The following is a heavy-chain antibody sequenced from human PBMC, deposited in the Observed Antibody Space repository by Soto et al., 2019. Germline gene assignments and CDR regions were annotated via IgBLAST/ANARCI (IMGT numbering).Heavy chain of an antibody. CDR2: ISGSGGST. V-gene: IGHV3-23*01. Sequence: HPGGSLRLSCAASGFTFSSYAMNWVRQAPGKGLEWVSGISGSGGSTYYADSVKGRFTISRDNSRNTLYLQMNSLRAEDTAVYYCAKDSAVGVATRPTYNWFDPWGQGTLVTVSS. D-gene: IGHD6-6*01. CDR3: AKDSAVGVATRPTYNWFDP. CDR1: GFTFSSYA. J-gene: IGHJ5*02.